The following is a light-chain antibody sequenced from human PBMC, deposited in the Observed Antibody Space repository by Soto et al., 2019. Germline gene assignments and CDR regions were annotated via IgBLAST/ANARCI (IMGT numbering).Light chain of an antibody. Sequence: EIVLTQSPGTLSLSPGERATLSCRASQSVGSNYLAWFQQKPGQAPRLLIYAASKRASDIPGRFSGSGSGSDFTLTISRLEPEDFAVYYCQQYGTTPWTFGRGTKVEI. CDR1: QSVGSNY. V-gene: IGKV3-20*01. J-gene: IGKJ1*01. CDR3: QQYGTTPWT. CDR2: AAS.